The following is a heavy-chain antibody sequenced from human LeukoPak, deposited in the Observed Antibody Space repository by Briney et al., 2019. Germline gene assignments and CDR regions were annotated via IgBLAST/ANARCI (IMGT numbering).Heavy chain of an antibody. V-gene: IGHV3-49*03. D-gene: IGHD6-13*01. CDR3: TRVFSSWYVYYYYYMDV. CDR1: GFTFGDYA. Sequence: GGSLRLSCTASGFTFGDYAMSWFRRAPGKGLEWVGFIRSKAYGGTTEYAASVKGRFTISRDDSKSIAYLQMNSLKTEDTAVYYCTRVFSSWYVYYYYYMDVWGKGTTVTVSS. CDR2: IRSKAYGGTT. J-gene: IGHJ6*03.